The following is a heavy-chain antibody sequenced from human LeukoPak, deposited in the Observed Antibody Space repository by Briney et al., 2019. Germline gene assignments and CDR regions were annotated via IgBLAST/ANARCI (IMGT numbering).Heavy chain of an antibody. CDR1: GGSISSGGYY. J-gene: IGHJ4*02. Sequence: SETLSLTCTVSGGSISSGGYYWSWIRQPPGKGLEWIGEINHSGSTNYNPSLKSRVTISVDTSKNQFSLKLSSVTAADTAVYYCAREFHYYGSGSSFGYWGQGTLVTVSS. CDR3: AREFHYYGSGSSFGY. V-gene: IGHV4-39*07. D-gene: IGHD3-10*01. CDR2: INHSGST.